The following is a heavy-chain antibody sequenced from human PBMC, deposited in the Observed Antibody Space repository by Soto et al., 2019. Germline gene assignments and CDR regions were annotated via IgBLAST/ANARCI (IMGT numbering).Heavy chain of an antibody. V-gene: IGHV4-61*08. J-gene: IGHJ4*02. Sequence: SETLSLTCTVSGGSISSGGYYWSWIRQHPGKGLEWIGYIHYSGSTYYNPSLKSRVTMSVDTSKNQFSLKLTSVNAADTAVYYCTRGGDAYKNGHWGQGTLVTVSS. CDR3: TRGGDAYKNGH. CDR1: GGSISSGGYY. D-gene: IGHD2-21*01. CDR2: IHYSGST.